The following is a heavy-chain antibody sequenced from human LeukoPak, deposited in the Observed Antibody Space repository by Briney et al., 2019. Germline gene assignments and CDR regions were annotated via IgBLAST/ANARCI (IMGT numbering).Heavy chain of an antibody. V-gene: IGHV3-73*01. CDR1: GFTFSGSA. D-gene: IGHD3-22*01. J-gene: IGHJ4*02. CDR2: IRSKANSYAT. CDR3: TTGRYYYDSSGYSPFDY. Sequence: PGGSLKLSRAASGFTFSGSAMHWVRQASGKGLVWVGRIRSKANSYATAYAASVKGRFTISRDDSKNTAYLQMNSLKTEDTAVYYCTTGRYYYDSSGYSPFDYWGQGTLVTVSS.